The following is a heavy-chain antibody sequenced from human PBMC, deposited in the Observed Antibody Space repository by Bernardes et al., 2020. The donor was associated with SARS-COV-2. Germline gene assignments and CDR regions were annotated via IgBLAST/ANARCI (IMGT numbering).Heavy chain of an antibody. CDR2: IYYSGST. D-gene: IGHD3-16*02. CDR3: ARGRTVWGSYRYRYYGMDV. Sequence: TLSLTCTVSGGSISSYYWSWIRQPPGKGLEWIGYIYYSGSTNYNPSLKSRVTISVDTSKNQFSLKLSSVTAADTAVYYCARGRTVWGSYRYRYYGMDVWGQGTTGTVSS. CDR1: GGSISSYY. V-gene: IGHV4-59*01. J-gene: IGHJ6*02.